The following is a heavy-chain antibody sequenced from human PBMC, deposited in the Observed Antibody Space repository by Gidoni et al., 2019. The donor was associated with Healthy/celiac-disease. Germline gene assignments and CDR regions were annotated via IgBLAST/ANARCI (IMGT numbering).Heavy chain of an antibody. CDR2: ISGSGGST. CDR1: GFTFRSYA. V-gene: IGHV3-23*01. J-gene: IGHJ6*02. Sequence: EVQLLESGGGLVQPGGSLRLSCAASGFTFRSYAMSWVRQAPGKGLEWVSAISGSGGSTYYADSVKGRFTISRDNSKNTLYLQMNSLRAEDTAVYYCAKGMAARRYYYYYYGMDVWGQGTTVTVSS. D-gene: IGHD6-6*01. CDR3: AKGMAARRYYYYYYGMDV.